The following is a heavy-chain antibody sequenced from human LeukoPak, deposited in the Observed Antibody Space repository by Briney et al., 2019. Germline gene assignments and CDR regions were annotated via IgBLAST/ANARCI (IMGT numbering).Heavy chain of an antibody. V-gene: IGHV4-59*01. J-gene: IGHJ3*02. CDR3: ARDRSGSYSHDAFDI. CDR2: IYYSGST. D-gene: IGHD1-26*01. Sequence: SETLSLTCIVSGGSISSYYWSWIRQPPGKGLEWIGYIYYSGSTNYNPSLKSRVTISVDTSKNQFSLKLSSVAAADTAVYYCARDRSGSYSHDAFDIWGQGTMVTVSS. CDR1: GGSISSYY.